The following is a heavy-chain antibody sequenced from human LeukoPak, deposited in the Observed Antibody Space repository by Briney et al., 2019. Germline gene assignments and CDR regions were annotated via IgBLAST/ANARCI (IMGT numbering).Heavy chain of an antibody. CDR3: ASLRERSYYARGFDY. CDR1: GGSISSYY. Sequence: SETLSLTCTVSGGSISSYYWSWIRQPPGKGLEWIGYIYYSGSTNYNPSPKSRVTISVDTPKNQFSLKLSSVTAADTAVYHCASLRERSYYARGFDYWGRGTPVTVSS. V-gene: IGHV4-59*08. CDR2: IYYSGST. D-gene: IGHD1-26*01. J-gene: IGHJ4*02.